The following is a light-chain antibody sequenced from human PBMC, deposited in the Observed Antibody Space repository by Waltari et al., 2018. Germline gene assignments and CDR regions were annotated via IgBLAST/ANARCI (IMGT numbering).Light chain of an antibody. Sequence: QAGLPQPPSVSKGLRQTATLTCTGNSNNVGNQGAAWLQQHQGQPPKLLSYRNNNRPSGISDRFSASRSGNTASLTITGLQPEDEADYYCSAWDSDLSGYVFGTGTKVTVL. CDR1: SNNVGNQG. V-gene: IGLV10-54*04. CDR2: RNN. CDR3: SAWDSDLSGYV. J-gene: IGLJ1*01.